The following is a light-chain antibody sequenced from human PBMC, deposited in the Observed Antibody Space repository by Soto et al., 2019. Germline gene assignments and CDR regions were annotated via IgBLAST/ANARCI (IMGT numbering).Light chain of an antibody. J-gene: IGKJ1*01. V-gene: IGKV3-11*01. CDR2: DAS. CDR1: QSVTRY. Sequence: EIVLTQSPATLSLSPGERATLSCRASQSVTRYLAWYQQKPGQAPRLLIYDASSRATGIPATFRGIGSGTDFTLTISSLEPPDLAVYYCQQRTNWPLTFGHLNKVEFK. CDR3: QQRTNWPLT.